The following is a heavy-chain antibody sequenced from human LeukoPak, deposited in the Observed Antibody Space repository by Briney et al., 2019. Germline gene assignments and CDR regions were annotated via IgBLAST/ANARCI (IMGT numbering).Heavy chain of an antibody. J-gene: IGHJ5*02. CDR2: IIPIFGTA. CDR1: GGTFSSYA. V-gene: IGHV1-69*05. CDR3: ARDHLDPNWFDP. D-gene: IGHD1-1*01. Sequence: ASVKVSCKASGGTFSSYAISWVRQAPGQGLEWMGRIIPIFGTANYAQKFQGRVTITTDESTSTAYMELSSPRSEDTAVYYCARDHLDPNWFDPWGQGTLVTVSS.